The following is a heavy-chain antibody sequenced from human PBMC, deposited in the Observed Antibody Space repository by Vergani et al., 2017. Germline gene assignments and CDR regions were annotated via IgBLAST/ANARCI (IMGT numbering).Heavy chain of an antibody. CDR2: IYPCGGT. CDR1: GYTFTSYD. J-gene: IGHJ6*02. V-gene: IGHV1-46*03. CDR3: ARDGSGGSPFAMDV. D-gene: IGHD2-15*01. Sequence: QVQLVQSGAEVKKPGASVQVSCKASGYTFTSYDMHWVRQAPGQGLDWMGKIYPCGGTNYAQKFQGRVTMTKDTSTRTVDMELSSLRSEDTAMYYCARDGSGGSPFAMDVWGQGTTVTVSS.